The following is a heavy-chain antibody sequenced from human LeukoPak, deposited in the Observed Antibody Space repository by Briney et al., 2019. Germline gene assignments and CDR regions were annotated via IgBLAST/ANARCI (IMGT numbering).Heavy chain of an antibody. CDR3: ARGPLEYCSGGSCYSGRNWFDP. CDR2: INPNSGDT. D-gene: IGHD2-15*01. J-gene: IGHJ5*02. CDR1: GYIFTGYY. Sequence: ASVKVSCKASGYIFTGYYMHWVRQAPGQGLEWMGWINPNSGDTNYAQKFQGGVTMTRDTSISTAYMNLRRLTSDDTAVYYCARGPLEYCSGGSCYSGRNWFDPWGQGTLVTVSS. V-gene: IGHV1-2*02.